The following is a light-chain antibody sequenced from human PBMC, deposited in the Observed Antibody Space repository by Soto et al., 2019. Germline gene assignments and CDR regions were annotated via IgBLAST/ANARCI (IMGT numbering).Light chain of an antibody. CDR3: QQCNNWPLT. V-gene: IGKV3-15*01. J-gene: IGKJ1*01. Sequence: EIVMTQSPATLSVSPGERATLSCRASQSVSSNLAWYQQKPGQAPRLLIYGASTRATGIPARFSGSGSGTEFTLTISSLQSEDFAVYYCQQCNNWPLTFGQGTRVEIE. CDR1: QSVSSN. CDR2: GAS.